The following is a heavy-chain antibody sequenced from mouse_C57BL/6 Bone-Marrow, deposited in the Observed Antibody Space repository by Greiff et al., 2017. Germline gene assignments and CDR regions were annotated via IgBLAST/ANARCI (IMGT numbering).Heavy chain of an antibody. Sequence: EVKLMESEGGLVQPGSSMKLSCTASGFTFSDYYMAWVRPVPEKGLEWVANINYDGSSTYYLDSLKSRFIISRDNAKNILYLQMSSLKSEDTATYYCAREGDYYGSDWYFDVWGTGTTVTVSS. CDR2: INYDGSST. V-gene: IGHV5-16*01. J-gene: IGHJ1*03. CDR1: GFTFSDYY. D-gene: IGHD1-1*01. CDR3: AREGDYYGSDWYFDV.